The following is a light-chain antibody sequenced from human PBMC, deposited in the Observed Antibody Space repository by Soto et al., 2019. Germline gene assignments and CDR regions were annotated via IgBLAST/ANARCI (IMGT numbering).Light chain of an antibody. Sequence: EILMTQYPATLSVSPGERATLSCRASQSVSSNLAWYQQKPVQAPSLLIYSAFTRATGIPARFIGTWSGTEFTLTISSLQSEDFALYSCQQYNDWPLTFRKGTKVE. CDR3: QQYNDWPLT. J-gene: IGKJ1*01. V-gene: IGKV3-15*01. CDR2: SAF. CDR1: QSVSSN.